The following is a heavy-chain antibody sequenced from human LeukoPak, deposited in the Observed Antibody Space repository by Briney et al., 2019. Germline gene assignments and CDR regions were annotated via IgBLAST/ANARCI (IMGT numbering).Heavy chain of an antibody. Sequence: KTGGSLRLSCAASGFTSNSYSLSWVRQAPGKGLEWVSSISSDGDYIYYADSLKGRFTISRDNAKNSLYLQMNNLRAEDTAVYYCARGPATRVYYFDYWGQGTLVTVSS. CDR2: ISSDGDYI. D-gene: IGHD1-26*01. J-gene: IGHJ4*02. V-gene: IGHV3-21*01. CDR3: ARGPATRVYYFDY. CDR1: GFTSNSYS.